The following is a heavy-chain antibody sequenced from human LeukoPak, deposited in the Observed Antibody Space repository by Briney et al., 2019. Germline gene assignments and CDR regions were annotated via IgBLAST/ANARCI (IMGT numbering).Heavy chain of an antibody. CDR1: GGTFSSYA. D-gene: IGHD6-13*01. J-gene: IGHJ5*02. CDR3: ARDKGSSSLFDP. Sequence: ASVKVSCKASGGTFSSYAISWVRQAPGQGLEWMGRIIPILGIANYAQKFQGRVTITADKSTSTAYMELSSLRSEDTAAYYCARDKGSSSLFDPWGQGTLVTVSS. V-gene: IGHV1-69*04. CDR2: IIPILGIA.